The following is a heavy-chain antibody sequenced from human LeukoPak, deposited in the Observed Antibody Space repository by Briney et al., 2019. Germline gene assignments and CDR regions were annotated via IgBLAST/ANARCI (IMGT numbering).Heavy chain of an antibody. J-gene: IGHJ4*02. V-gene: IGHV3-53*01. CDR2: IYSSGST. CDR1: DFTVSINS. Sequence: GGSLRLSCAASDFTVSINSMSWVRQAPGKGLEWVSVIYSSGSTHFADSVKGRFSISRDNSKNTLYLLMNSLRVEDTAVYYCARESYGGAWGQGTLVTVSS. D-gene: IGHD1-26*01. CDR3: ARESYGGA.